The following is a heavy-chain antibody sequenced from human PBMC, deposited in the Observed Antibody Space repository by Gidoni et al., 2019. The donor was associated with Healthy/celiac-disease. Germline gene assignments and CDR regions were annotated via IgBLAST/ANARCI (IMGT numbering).Heavy chain of an antibody. CDR1: GFTFDDYA. CDR2: ISWNSGSI. J-gene: IGHJ6*02. V-gene: IGHV3-9*01. D-gene: IGHD3-16*02. Sequence: EVQLVESGGGLVQPGRSLRLYCAASGFTFDDYAMHWVRQAPGKGRDWVSGISWNSGSIGYADSVKGRFTSARDNAKNSLYLKMNSLQAEDTAFYYCAKDSTFGVVIRSNGMDVWGQGTTVTVSS. CDR3: AKDSTFGVVIRSNGMDV.